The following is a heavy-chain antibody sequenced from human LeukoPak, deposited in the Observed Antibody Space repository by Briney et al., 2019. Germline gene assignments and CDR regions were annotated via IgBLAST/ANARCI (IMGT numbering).Heavy chain of an antibody. CDR1: GGSISISNYY. V-gene: IGHV4-39*01. Sequence: SETLSLTCTVSGGSISISNYYWGCIRQPPGKGLECIGSIYYSGSTYYNPSLQSRVIISVDTSKSQFSLKLSSVTAADTAVYYCARVLTHCSGGSCYTWFDPWGQGTLVTVSS. CDR3: ARVLTHCSGGSCYTWFDP. CDR2: IYYSGST. J-gene: IGHJ5*02. D-gene: IGHD2-15*01.